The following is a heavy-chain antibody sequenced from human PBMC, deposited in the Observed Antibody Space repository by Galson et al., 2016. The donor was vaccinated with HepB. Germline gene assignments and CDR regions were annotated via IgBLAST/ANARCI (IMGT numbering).Heavy chain of an antibody. CDR3: ASSEYSSSSLDY. V-gene: IGHV4-61*02. CDR2: IYISGST. CDR1: GASISSSSNH. D-gene: IGHD6-6*01. Sequence: TLSLTCSVSGASISSSSNHWSWIRQPAGKGLEWIGRIYISGSTHYNPSLKSRVTMSVDTSENQFSLKLNSVTAADTAVYYCASSEYSSSSLDYWGQGVLVTVSS. J-gene: IGHJ4*02.